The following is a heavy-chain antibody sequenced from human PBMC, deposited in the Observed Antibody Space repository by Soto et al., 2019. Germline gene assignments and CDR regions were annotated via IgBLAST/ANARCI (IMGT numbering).Heavy chain of an antibody. V-gene: IGHV3-43*01. J-gene: IGHJ4*01. CDR3: AKDFGRGQLLGFDS. Sequence: GGSLRLSCAASGFSIDDYSMHLVRQAPGKGLEWVSLISWNGDRTYYGDSVKGRFTISRDSSNNSLYLQMNSLRIEDSALYYCAKDFGRGQLLGFDSWGHGTLVTVSS. CDR2: ISWNGDRT. CDR1: GFSIDDYS. D-gene: IGHD1-26*01.